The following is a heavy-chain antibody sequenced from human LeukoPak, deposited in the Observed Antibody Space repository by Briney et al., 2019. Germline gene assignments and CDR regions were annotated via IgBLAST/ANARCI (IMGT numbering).Heavy chain of an antibody. CDR3: ARGTMVRGVTQPGVY. V-gene: IGHV1-2*02. D-gene: IGHD3-10*01. J-gene: IGHJ4*02. CDR1: GYTFTSYD. CDR2: INPNSGGT. Sequence: GASVKVSCKASGYTFTSYDINWVRQATGQGLEWMGWINPNSGGTNYAQKFQGRVTMTRDTSISTAYMELSRLRSDDTAVYYCARGTMVRGVTQPGVYWGQGTLVTVSS.